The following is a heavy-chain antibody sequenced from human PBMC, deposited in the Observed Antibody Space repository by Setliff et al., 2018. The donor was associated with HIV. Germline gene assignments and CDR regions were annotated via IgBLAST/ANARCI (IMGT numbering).Heavy chain of an antibody. V-gene: IGHV3-66*02. CDR1: GLSISSNY. J-gene: IGHJ4*02. Sequence: PGGSLRLPCAASGLSISSNYMSWVRQAPGKGLEWVSIIYSGGDAYYSDSLKGRFTISRDNSRNTLYLQMSSLRADDTAVYYCARVVVVIGSQDYFDYWGQGMLVTVSS. CDR2: IYSGGDA. CDR3: ARVVVVIGSQDYFDY. D-gene: IGHD2-21*01.